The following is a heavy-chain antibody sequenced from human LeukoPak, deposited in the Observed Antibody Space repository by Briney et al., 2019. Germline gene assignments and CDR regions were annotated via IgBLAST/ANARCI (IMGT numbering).Heavy chain of an antibody. CDR1: GFPFSDYV. CDR2: IRYDGNNK. Sequence: GGSLRLSCAASGFPFSDYVMHWVRQAPGKGLEWVAVIRYDGNNKYYADSVKGRFTISRDNSKNMLYQQMNSLGTEDTAVYYCAKDRWGAVASFDYWGQGTLVTVSS. V-gene: IGHV3-30*02. J-gene: IGHJ4*02. D-gene: IGHD6-19*01. CDR3: AKDRWGAVASFDY.